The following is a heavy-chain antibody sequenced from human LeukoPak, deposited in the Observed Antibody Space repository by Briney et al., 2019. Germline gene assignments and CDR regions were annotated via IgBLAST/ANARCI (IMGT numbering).Heavy chain of an antibody. CDR1: GFTFSSYA. V-gene: IGHV3-23*01. J-gene: IGHJ4*02. CDR3: ANRGYRSGGSCYYFDY. CDR2: ISGSGGST. Sequence: GGSLRLSCAASGFTFSSYAMSWVRQAPGKGLEWVSAISGSGGSTYYADSVKGRFTISRDNSKNTLYLQMNSLRAEDTAVYYCANRGYRSGGSCYYFDYWGQGTLVTVSS. D-gene: IGHD2-15*01.